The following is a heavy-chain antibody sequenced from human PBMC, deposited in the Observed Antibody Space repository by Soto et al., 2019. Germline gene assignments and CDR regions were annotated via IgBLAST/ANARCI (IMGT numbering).Heavy chain of an antibody. Sequence: VKVSCKASGYTFTSYYMHWVRQAPGQGLEWMGIINPSGGSTSYAQKFQGRVTMTRDTSTSTVYMELSSLRSEDTAVYYCASLISHFGYSNYYYYGIAVSSQGTTVTVSS. J-gene: IGHJ6*02. CDR1: GYTFTSYY. CDR3: ASLISHFGYSNYYYYGIAV. D-gene: IGHD3-16*01. V-gene: IGHV1-46*01. CDR2: INPSGGST.